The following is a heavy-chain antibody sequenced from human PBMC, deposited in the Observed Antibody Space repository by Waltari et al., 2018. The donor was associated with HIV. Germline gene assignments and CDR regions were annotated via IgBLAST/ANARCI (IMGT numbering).Heavy chain of an antibody. CDR3: ARVGYCSGGSCYSVDY. V-gene: IGHV4-38-2*01. D-gene: IGHD2-15*01. CDR2: IYHSGST. Sequence: QVQLQESGPGLVKPSETLSLTCAVSGYSISSGYYWGWIRQPPGKGLEWIGSIYHSGSTYYNPSLNSRVTISVDTSKNQFSLKLSSVTAADTAVYYCARVGYCSGGSCYSVDYWGQGTLVTVSS. CDR1: GYSISSGYY. J-gene: IGHJ4*02.